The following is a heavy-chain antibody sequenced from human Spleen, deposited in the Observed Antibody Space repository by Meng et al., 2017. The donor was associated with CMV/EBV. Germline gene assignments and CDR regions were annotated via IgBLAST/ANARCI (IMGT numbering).Heavy chain of an antibody. Sequence: DSVKVSCKGYGYTFSDSYMHWVRQAPGQGLEWMGWINSKSGGTNYAQKFQGRVTMTRDTSIGTGYMELSRLRSDDTAVYYCTKTIEGAMDVWGQGTTVTASS. CDR1: GYTFSDSY. CDR3: TKTIEGAMDV. J-gene: IGHJ6*02. V-gene: IGHV1-2*02. D-gene: IGHD1-7*01. CDR2: INSKSGGT.